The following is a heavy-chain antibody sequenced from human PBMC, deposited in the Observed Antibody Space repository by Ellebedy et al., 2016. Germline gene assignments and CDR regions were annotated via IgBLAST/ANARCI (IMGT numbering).Heavy chain of an antibody. CDR1: GGSVISSNYF. J-gene: IGHJ4*02. V-gene: IGHV4-39*01. D-gene: IGHD6-19*01. CDR2: ITSSGIT. CDR3: ATYVLGWSNGGGF. Sequence: SETLSLTCSVSGGSVISSNYFWNWIRQPPGKGLEWVGSITSSGITNYNPSLRSRVAISADPSKNQFSLKPNSVTAADSAVYYCATYVLGWSNGGGFWGQGTLVTVSS.